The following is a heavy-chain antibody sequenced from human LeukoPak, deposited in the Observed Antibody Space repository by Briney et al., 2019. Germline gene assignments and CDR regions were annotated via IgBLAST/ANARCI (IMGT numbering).Heavy chain of an antibody. CDR3: AKDPFLGSKWTYFDY. Sequence: PGGSLRLSCAASGFIFSNYGMHWVRQAPGKGLEWVAFMRFDGSNIYYRDSVKGRFTISRDNSKNTLYLQMNSLRAEDTAVYYCAKDPFLGSKWTYFDYWGQGTLVTVSS. V-gene: IGHV3-30*02. J-gene: IGHJ4*02. CDR1: GFIFSNYG. D-gene: IGHD3-3*01. CDR2: MRFDGSNI.